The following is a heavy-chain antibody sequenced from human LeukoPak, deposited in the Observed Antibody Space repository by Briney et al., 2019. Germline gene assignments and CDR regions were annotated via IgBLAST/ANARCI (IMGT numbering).Heavy chain of an antibody. CDR3: ARNQLSGSSYYYYCMDV. Sequence: PGGSLRLSCVASGFTFSSFSMNWVRQAPGKGLEWVSSLSGKNDFIYYADSVKGRFTISRDNAKNSLYLQLNSLRAEDTAVYYCARNQLSGSSYYYYCMDVWGKGTTVTVSS. CDR2: LSGKNDFI. D-gene: IGHD3-3*01. CDR1: GFTFSSFS. J-gene: IGHJ6*03. V-gene: IGHV3-21*01.